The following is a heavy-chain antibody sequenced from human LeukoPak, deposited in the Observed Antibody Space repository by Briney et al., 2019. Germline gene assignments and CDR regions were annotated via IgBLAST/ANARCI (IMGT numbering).Heavy chain of an antibody. Sequence: KPSETLSLTCPVSGGSISSYYWSWIRQPAGKGLEWIGRIYTSGSTNYNPSLKSRVTMSVDTSKNQFSLKLSSVTAADKAVYYCARDPAGYSSGWSSDYWGQGTLVTVSS. CDR3: ARDPAGYSSGWSSDY. J-gene: IGHJ4*02. CDR2: IYTSGST. D-gene: IGHD6-19*01. CDR1: GGSISSYY. V-gene: IGHV4-4*07.